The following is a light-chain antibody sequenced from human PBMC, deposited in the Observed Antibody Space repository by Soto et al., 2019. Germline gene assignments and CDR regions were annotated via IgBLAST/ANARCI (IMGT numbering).Light chain of an antibody. CDR2: DDS. CDR3: QVWDSSSDVV. V-gene: IGLV3-21*02. Sequence: SYELTQPPSVSVAPGQTATITCGGNNIGSKNVHWYQQKPGQAPVLVVYDDSDRPSGIPERFSRSNSGNTATLTISRVEAGDEADYYCQVWDSSSDVVFGGGTKLTVL. J-gene: IGLJ2*01. CDR1: NIGSKN.